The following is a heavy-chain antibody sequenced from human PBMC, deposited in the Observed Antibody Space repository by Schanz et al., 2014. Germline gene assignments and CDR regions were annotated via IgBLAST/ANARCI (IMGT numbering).Heavy chain of an antibody. Sequence: QVQLVQSGAEVKKPGASVKVSCKASGYTTFTDYYIHWVRQAPGQGLEWMGRIIPILGIANYAQKFQGRVTITADRSTSTAYMELSSLTSEDTAVHYCARGRGFYDYWGQGTLVTVSS. CDR3: ARGRGFYDY. J-gene: IGHJ4*02. V-gene: IGHV1-69*09. CDR2: IIPILGIA. D-gene: IGHD3-10*01. CDR1: GYTTFTDYY.